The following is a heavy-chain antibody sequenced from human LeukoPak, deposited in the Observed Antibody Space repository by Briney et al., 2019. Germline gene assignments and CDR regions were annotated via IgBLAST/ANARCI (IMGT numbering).Heavy chain of an antibody. CDR3: TTDAIYYGPRGY. J-gene: IGHJ4*02. Sequence: PGGSLRLSCAASGFTFSNAWMSWVRQAPGKGLEWVGRIKSKTDGGTTDYAAPVKGRFTISRDDSKNTLYLQMNSPKTEDTAVYYCTTDAIYYGPRGYWGQGTLVTVSS. CDR2: IKSKTDGGTT. V-gene: IGHV3-15*01. D-gene: IGHD3-10*01. CDR1: GFTFSNAW.